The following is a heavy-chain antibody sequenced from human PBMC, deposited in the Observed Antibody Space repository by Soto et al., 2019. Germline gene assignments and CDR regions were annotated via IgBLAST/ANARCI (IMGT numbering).Heavy chain of an antibody. CDR1: GYTFTTYG. V-gene: IGHV1-18*01. J-gene: IGHJ6*02. Sequence: QVQLVQSGAEVKKPGASVKVSCKASGYTFTTYGISWVRQAPGQGLEWMGWISAYNGNTNYAQKLQGSVTMTTDTSTSTAYMELRSLRSDDTAVFYCARVWGIAARPDYYYGMDVWGQGTTVTVS. CDR3: ARVWGIAARPDYYYGMDV. CDR2: ISAYNGNT. D-gene: IGHD6-6*01.